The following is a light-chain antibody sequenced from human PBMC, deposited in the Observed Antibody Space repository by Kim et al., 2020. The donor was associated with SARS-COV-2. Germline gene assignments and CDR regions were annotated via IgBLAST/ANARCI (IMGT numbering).Light chain of an antibody. V-gene: IGLV2-14*01. Sequence: HSITISCTGTSSDIDDYSYVSWYQQHPGKAPKLMIYEVTRRPSGVSYRFSGSKSGHTASLTISGLQAEDEADYYCSSYTSSSGLMVFGGGTQLTVL. CDR1: SSDIDDYSY. CDR3: SSYTSSSGLMV. CDR2: EVT. J-gene: IGLJ3*02.